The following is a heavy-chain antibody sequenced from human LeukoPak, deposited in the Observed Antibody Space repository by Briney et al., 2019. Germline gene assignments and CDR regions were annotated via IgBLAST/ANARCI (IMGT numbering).Heavy chain of an antibody. J-gene: IGHJ4*02. CDR2: FYYSGST. D-gene: IGHD3-10*01. Sequence: SETLSLTCTVSGGSVTTGYYYWGWIRQPPGKALEWIGSFYYSGSTYYNPSLQSRVTISVDTSKTQFSLRLNSVTAADTAVYYCARFYYGSGSYVSNLDYWGQGTLVTVSS. CDR3: ARFYYGSGSYVSNLDY. V-gene: IGHV4-39*01. CDR1: GGSVTTGYYY.